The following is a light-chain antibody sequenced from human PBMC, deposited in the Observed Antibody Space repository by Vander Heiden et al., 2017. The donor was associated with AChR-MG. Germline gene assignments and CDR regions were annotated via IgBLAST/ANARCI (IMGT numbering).Light chain of an antibody. CDR1: SSDVGGYNY. V-gene: IGLV2-14*03. Sequence: QPALTQPASVSGSPGQSITISCTGTSSDVGGYNYVSWYQQHPGKAPKLMIYDVSNRPSGVSNRFSGSKSGNTAFLTISGLQAEDEADYYCSSYTSSSTLEVFGGGTKLTVI. CDR2: DVS. CDR3: SSYTSSSTLEV. J-gene: IGLJ2*01.